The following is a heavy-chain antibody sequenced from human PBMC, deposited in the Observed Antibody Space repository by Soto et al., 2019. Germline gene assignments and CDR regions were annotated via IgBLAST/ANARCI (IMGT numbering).Heavy chain of an antibody. D-gene: IGHD2-2*01. Sequence: GVSLRLSCAGSGFRFSNSWMSWIRRAPGKGLEWVAHINQAGSQKYYVDSAKGRFTISRDNAKTSLYLQMNNLRAEDTAVYYCASWADAVDEDQFQHCGQGTLVTVSS. CDR3: ASWADAVDEDQFQH. J-gene: IGHJ1*01. CDR2: INQAGSQK. V-gene: IGHV3-7*01. CDR1: GFRFSNSW.